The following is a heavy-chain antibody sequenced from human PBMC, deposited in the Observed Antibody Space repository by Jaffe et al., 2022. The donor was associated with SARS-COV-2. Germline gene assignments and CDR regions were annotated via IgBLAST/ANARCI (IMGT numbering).Heavy chain of an antibody. CDR3: ARGVRSSSWDYYYYGMDV. Sequence: EVQLVESGGGLVQPGGSLRLSCAASGFTFSSYSMNWVRQAPGKGLEWVSYISSSSSTIYYADSVKGRFTISRDNAKNSLYLQMNSLRDEDTAVYYCARGVRSSSWDYYYYGMDVWGQGTTVTVSS. CDR1: GFTFSSYS. J-gene: IGHJ6*02. D-gene: IGHD6-13*01. V-gene: IGHV3-48*02. CDR2: ISSSSSTI.